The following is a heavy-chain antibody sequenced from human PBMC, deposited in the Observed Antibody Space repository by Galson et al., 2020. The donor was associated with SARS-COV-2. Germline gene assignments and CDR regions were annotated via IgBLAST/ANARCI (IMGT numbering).Heavy chain of an antibody. CDR2: IYHSGST. D-gene: IGHD2-2*02. V-gene: IGHV4-38-2*02. CDR1: GYSISSGYY. Sequence: SETLSLTCTVSGYSISSGYYWGWIRQPPGKGLEWIGSIYHSGSTYYNPSLKSRVTISVDTSKNQFSLKLSSVTAADTAVYYCARDLSECSSTSCYTKSYWYFDLWGRGTLVTVSS. J-gene: IGHJ2*01. CDR3: ARDLSECSSTSCYTKSYWYFDL.